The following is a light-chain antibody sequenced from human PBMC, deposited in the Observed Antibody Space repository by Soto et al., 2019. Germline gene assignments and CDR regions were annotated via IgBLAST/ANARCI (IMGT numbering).Light chain of an antibody. CDR1: RDITNY. Sequence: DVQITKSPSSLSASVGDRVTITCQASRDITNYLNWYQQKPGKAPNLLIYDASNLETGVPSRFSGSGSGTDITFTTNSLQPEDIAIYYCQQYDNLPLTFGVGTKVEIK. CDR2: DAS. CDR3: QQYDNLPLT. V-gene: IGKV1-33*01. J-gene: IGKJ4*01.